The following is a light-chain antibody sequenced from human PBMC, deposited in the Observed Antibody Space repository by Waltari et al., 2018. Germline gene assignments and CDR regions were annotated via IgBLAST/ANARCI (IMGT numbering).Light chain of an antibody. V-gene: IGLV3-1*01. Sequence: SYELSQPPSVSVSPGQTASITCSGDKLGDKSVCWYQQKSGQSPVLVIYQDTRRPSGIPGRVSGSNSGNTATLTISGTQAMDEADYYCQAWDIATLVFGGGTKLTVL. CDR3: QAWDIATLV. CDR1: KLGDKS. CDR2: QDT. J-gene: IGLJ2*01.